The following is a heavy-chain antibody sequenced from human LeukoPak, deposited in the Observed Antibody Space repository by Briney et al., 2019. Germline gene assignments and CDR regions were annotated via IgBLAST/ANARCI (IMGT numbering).Heavy chain of an antibody. D-gene: IGHD6-19*01. J-gene: IGHJ4*02. CDR1: GFTFRTYW. CDR3: ASSSSGWPVFDY. CDR2: INQDGSET. Sequence: QPGGSLRLSCPASGFTFRTYWMTWVRQAPGKGLEWVANINQDGSETYYEDSVKGRFTISRDNAKNSVFLQMSSLRAEDTAVYYCASSSSGWPVFDYWGQGTLVTVSS. V-gene: IGHV3-7*01.